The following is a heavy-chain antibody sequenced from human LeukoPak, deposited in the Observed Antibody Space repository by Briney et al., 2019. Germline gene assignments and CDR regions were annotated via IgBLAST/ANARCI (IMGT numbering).Heavy chain of an antibody. V-gene: IGHV4-39*01. CDR2: IYYSGST. CDR1: GGSISSSSYY. CDR3: ARHRSRRIVDIPQSGFQH. D-gene: IGHD5-12*01. J-gene: IGHJ1*01. Sequence: DPSETLSLTCTVSGGSISSSSYYWGWIRQPPGKGLEWIGSIYYSGSTYYNPSLKSRVTISVDTSKNQFSLKLSSVTAADTAVYYCARHRSRRIVDIPQSGFQHWGQGTLVTVSS.